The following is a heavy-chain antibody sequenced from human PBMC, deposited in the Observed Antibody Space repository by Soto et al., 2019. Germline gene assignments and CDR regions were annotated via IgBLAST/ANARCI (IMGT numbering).Heavy chain of an antibody. CDR3: ASYCISTSCWMCFDD. J-gene: IGHJ4*01. CDR2: ISKDSGRAT. D-gene: IGHD2-2*01. Sequence: GGSLRLSCAASGFIFRDWFMSWIRQAPGKGLEWISYISKDSGRATRYADSVKGRFTISRDNAKSSLFLQMNSLRAEDTAVYYCASYCISTSCWMCFDDWGHGTLVTFAS. V-gene: IGHV3-11*01. CDR1: GFIFRDWF.